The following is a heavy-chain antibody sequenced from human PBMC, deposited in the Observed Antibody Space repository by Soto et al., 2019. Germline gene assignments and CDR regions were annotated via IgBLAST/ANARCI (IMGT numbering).Heavy chain of an antibody. V-gene: IGHV3-23*01. Sequence: QAGGSLRLSCAASGFTFSSYGMNWVRLAPGEGLEWVSTVTASGGSTFYADSVKGRFTISRDNSKNTLDLQMNSLRVDDTAIYYCVRSWGYWGRGIVVTVSS. J-gene: IGHJ4*02. CDR1: GFTFSSYG. CDR2: VTASGGST. D-gene: IGHD6-13*01. CDR3: VRSWGY.